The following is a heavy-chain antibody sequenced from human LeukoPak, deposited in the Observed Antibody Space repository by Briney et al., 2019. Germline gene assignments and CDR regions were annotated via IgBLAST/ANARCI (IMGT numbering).Heavy chain of an antibody. CDR3: ATSSIGDPDY. CDR2: IYSGVST. Sequence: GGSLRLSCAASGFTVSSNYMSWVRQAPGKGLEWVSVIYSGVSTYYADSVKGRFTISRDNSKNTLYLQMNSLRAEDTAVYYCATSSIGDPDYWGQGTLVTVSS. J-gene: IGHJ4*02. CDR1: GFTVSSNY. V-gene: IGHV3-66*02. D-gene: IGHD3-16*01.